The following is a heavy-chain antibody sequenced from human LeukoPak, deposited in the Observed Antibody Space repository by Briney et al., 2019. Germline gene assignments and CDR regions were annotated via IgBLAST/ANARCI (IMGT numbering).Heavy chain of an antibody. V-gene: IGHV3-74*01. CDR3: VRDRAVANTVGLDY. D-gene: IGHD6-19*01. CDR2: INSDGSST. CDR1: GFTFSSYW. J-gene: IGHJ4*02. Sequence: GGSLRLSCEASGFTFSSYWMHWVRQAPGKGLVWVSRINSDGSSTSDADSLRGRFTISRDNAKNTLYLQMNSVRAEDTAVYYCVRDRAVANTVGLDYWGQGTVVTVSS.